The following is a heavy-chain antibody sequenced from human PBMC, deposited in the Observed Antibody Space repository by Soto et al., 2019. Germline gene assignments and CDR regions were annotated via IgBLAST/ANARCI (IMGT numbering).Heavy chain of an antibody. CDR1: GFTFSSYA. J-gene: IGHJ4*02. CDR2: ISYDGSNK. D-gene: IGHD3-22*01. CDR3: ATPRGTYYDSSGSPHY. Sequence: RLSCAASGFTFSSYAMHWVRQAPGKGLEWVAVISYDGSNKYYADSVKGRFTISRDNSKNTLYLQMNSLRAEDTAVYYCATPRGTYYDSSGSPHYWGQGTLVTVSS. V-gene: IGHV3-30-3*01.